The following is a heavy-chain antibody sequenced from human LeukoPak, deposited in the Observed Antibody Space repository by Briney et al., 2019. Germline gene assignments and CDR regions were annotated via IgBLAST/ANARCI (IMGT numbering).Heavy chain of an antibody. CDR3: ARVADRKSRDFDY. CDR2: ISYDGSNK. J-gene: IGHJ4*02. CDR1: GFTLSSYG. Sequence: GGSLRLSCAASGFTLSSYGMHWVRQAPGKGLEWVAVISYDGSNKYYADSVKGRFTISRDNAKNSLYLQMNSLRAEDTAVYYCARVADRKSRDFDYWGQGTLVTVSS. V-gene: IGHV3-30*03. D-gene: IGHD2-21*02.